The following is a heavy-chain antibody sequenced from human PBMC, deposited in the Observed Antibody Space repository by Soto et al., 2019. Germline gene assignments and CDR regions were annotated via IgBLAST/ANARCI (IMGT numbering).Heavy chain of an antibody. CDR2: ISSSSSYI. Sequence: TGGSLRLSCAASGFTFSSYSMNWVRQAPGKGLEWVSSISSSSSYIYYADSVKGRFTISRDNAKNSLYLQMNSLRAEDTAVYYCARAGDRYYDFWSGYANWFDPWGQGTLVTV. D-gene: IGHD3-3*01. CDR1: GFTFSSYS. J-gene: IGHJ5*02. CDR3: ARAGDRYYDFWSGYANWFDP. V-gene: IGHV3-21*01.